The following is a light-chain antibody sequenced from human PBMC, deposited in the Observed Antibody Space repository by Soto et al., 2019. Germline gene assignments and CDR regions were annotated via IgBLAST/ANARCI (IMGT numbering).Light chain of an antibody. J-gene: IGLJ2*01. Sequence: QSVLTQPASVSGSPGQSITISCTGTSSDVGGYDYVSWYQQHPGKAPKLMIYEVSNRPSGVSNRFSGSKSGNTASLTISGLQAEDEADYYCSSYAGSTTRVQFGGGTKLTVL. V-gene: IGLV2-14*01. CDR1: SSDVGGYDY. CDR3: SSYAGSTTRVQ. CDR2: EVS.